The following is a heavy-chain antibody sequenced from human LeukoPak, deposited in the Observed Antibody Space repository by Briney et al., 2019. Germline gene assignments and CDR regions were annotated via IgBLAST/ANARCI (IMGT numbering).Heavy chain of an antibody. CDR2: IDWDDDK. Sequence: SGPTLVNPTQTLTLTCTFSGLSLSAIGMRVSWIRQPPGKALEWLARIDWDDDKFYSTSLKTRLTISKDTSKNQVVLTMTNMDPVDTATYHCARGPRGYCSGDSCRTTHFDYWGQGTLVTVSS. CDR1: GLSLSAIGMR. V-gene: IGHV2-70*04. CDR3: ARGPRGYCSGDSCRTTHFDY. D-gene: IGHD2-15*01. J-gene: IGHJ4*02.